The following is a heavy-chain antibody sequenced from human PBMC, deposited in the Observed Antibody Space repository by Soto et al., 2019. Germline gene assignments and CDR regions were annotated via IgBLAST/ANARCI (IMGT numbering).Heavy chain of an antibody. D-gene: IGHD2-8*01. CDR3: AKEVDVYCTNGVCLFDY. CDR1: GFTFSSYG. Sequence: GGSLRLSCAASGFTFSSYGMHWVRQAPGKGLEWVAVISYDGSNKYYADSVKGRFTISRDNSKNTLYLQMNSLRAEDTAVYYCAKEVDVYCTNGVCLFDYWGQGTLVTVSS. V-gene: IGHV3-30*18. CDR2: ISYDGSNK. J-gene: IGHJ4*02.